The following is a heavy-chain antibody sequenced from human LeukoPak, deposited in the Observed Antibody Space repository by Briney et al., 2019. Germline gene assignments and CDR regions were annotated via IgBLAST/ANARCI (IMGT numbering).Heavy chain of an antibody. V-gene: IGHV3-15*01. CDR2: IKSRTDGGTT. Sequence: GGSLRLSCAASGFTVSSNYMSWVRQAPGKGLEWVGRIKSRTDGGTTDYAAPVKGRFTISRDDSKNTLYLQMNSLKTEDTAVYYCTTEAYNWNYGYYYYGMDVWGQGTTVTVSS. D-gene: IGHD1-7*01. J-gene: IGHJ6*02. CDR3: TTEAYNWNYGYYYYGMDV. CDR1: GFTVSSNY.